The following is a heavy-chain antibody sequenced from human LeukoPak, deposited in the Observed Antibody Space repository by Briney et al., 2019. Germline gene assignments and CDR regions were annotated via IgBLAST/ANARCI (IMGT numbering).Heavy chain of an antibody. V-gene: IGHV3-15*01. Sequence: GGSLRLSCEASGLSFANAWMSWVRQTPGKGLEWIGRIKSKIDGDAVDYAEAVKGRITISRDDWKNTLFLDLTTLKTDDTGVYFCTTAPPYYNFKSFDFWGQGTVVTVS. CDR1: GLSFANAW. CDR2: IKSKIDGDAV. CDR3: TTAPPYYNFKSFDF. J-gene: IGHJ4*02. D-gene: IGHD3-3*01.